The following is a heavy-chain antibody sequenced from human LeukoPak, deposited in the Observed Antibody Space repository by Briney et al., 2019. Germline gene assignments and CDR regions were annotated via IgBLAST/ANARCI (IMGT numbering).Heavy chain of an antibody. J-gene: IGHJ5*02. CDR1: GFTIGRYW. CDR2: SEGDDSTT. CDR3: AKLDWLDP. V-gene: IGHV3-74*03. Sequence: GLSLRLSCAASGFTIGRYWMHWVRQAPGKGLVWVSRSEGDDSTTTYADSVKGRFTVSRDTAKNTLYLQMNSLRVEDTAVYYCAKLDWLDPWGQGTLVTVSP.